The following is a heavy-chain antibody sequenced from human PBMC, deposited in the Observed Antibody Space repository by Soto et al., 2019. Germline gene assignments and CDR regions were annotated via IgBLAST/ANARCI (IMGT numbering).Heavy chain of an antibody. Sequence: ASEQVSFQVSRYTLTELSMHWVRQAPGKGLEWMGGFDPEDGETIYAQKFQGRVTMTEDTSTDTAYMELSSLRSEDTAVYYCAARAGSYFDWPKYYYYYYMDGWGKGTTVTVSS. CDR2: FDPEDGET. CDR1: RYTLTELS. D-gene: IGHD3-9*01. CDR3: AARAGSYFDWPKYYYYYYMDG. J-gene: IGHJ6*03. V-gene: IGHV1-24*01.